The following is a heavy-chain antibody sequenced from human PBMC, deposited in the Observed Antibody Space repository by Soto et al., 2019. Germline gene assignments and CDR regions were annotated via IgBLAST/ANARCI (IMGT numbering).Heavy chain of an antibody. J-gene: IGHJ4*02. CDR2: VKDGGHA. Sequence: QVQLQQWGAGLLKPSETLSLNCAVTGGSLSGYYWSWICQPPGKGLEWIGEVKDGGHANYSPSLRGRVTISSDTSNHQSSLRLNSVTAADTGVYSCARGQEGVVATHWDQGSLVTVSS. CDR3: ARGQEGVVATH. V-gene: IGHV4-34*01. CDR1: GGSLSGYY. D-gene: IGHD5-12*01.